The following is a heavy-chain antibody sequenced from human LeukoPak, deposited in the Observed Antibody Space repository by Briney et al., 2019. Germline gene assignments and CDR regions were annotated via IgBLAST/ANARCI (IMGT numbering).Heavy chain of an antibody. CDR3: VRVVTTGSGWYHFDT. Sequence: GGSLRLSCAGAGFSIIDHHMDWVRQAPGEGLEWIGRSATTKPNSFTTQYAASVRGRFTISRDDSQNSLYLLLNSLKPEDTAVYFCVRVVTTGSGWYHFDTWGLGTLVTVSS. D-gene: IGHD6-13*01. V-gene: IGHV3-72*01. J-gene: IGHJ4*02. CDR1: GFSIIDHH. CDR2: SATTKPNSFTT.